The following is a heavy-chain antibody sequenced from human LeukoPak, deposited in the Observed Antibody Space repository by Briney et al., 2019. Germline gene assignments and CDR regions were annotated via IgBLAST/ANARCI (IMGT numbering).Heavy chain of an antibody. CDR1: GFTFTSYG. CDR3: ATDQGIY. Sequence: GGSLRLSCAASGFTFTSYGMRWVRQAPGKGLEWVAVIWYDGSDKYYADSVKGRFTISRDNSKNTLYLQMNSLRAEDTAVYYCATDQGIYWGQGTLVTVSS. CDR2: IWYDGSDK. J-gene: IGHJ4*02. V-gene: IGHV3-33*03.